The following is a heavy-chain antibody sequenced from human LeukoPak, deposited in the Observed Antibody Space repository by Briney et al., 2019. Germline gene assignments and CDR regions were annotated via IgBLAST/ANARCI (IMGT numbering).Heavy chain of an antibody. CDR3: AKKSTTVITYYFDY. CDR1: GFTFISYG. V-gene: IGHV3-23*01. CDR2: ISGSGGST. J-gene: IGHJ4*02. D-gene: IGHD4-11*01. Sequence: PGGALRLSCAAYGFTFISYGMSWVRQAPGKGLEWVSGISGSGGSTYYADSVKGRFTISRDNSRNTLYLQMNSLRAEDTAVYYCAKKSTTVITYYFDYWGQGTVVTVSS.